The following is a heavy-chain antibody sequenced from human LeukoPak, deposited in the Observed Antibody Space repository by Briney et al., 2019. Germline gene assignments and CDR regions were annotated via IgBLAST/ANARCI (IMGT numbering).Heavy chain of an antibody. V-gene: IGHV1-18*04. Sequence: ASVKVSCKASGYSFGIYGISWVRQAPGQGLEWMAWLRPYDGHTNYAQNLHARVTLTADMSTSTVYMEMFSLRSDDTAVYYCVRDGGAESPTTDYWGQGTLVTVSS. CDR3: VRDGGAESPTTDY. CDR2: LRPYDGHT. CDR1: GYSFGIYG. J-gene: IGHJ4*02. D-gene: IGHD3-16*01.